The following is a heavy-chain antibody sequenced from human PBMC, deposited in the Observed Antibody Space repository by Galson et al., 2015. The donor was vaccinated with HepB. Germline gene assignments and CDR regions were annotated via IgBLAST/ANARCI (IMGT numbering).Heavy chain of an antibody. D-gene: IGHD2-15*01. CDR2: IYYSGST. Sequence: SETLSLTCTVSGGSIRNYYWNWIRQPPGKGLEWIGYIYYSGSTNYNPSLNPSLKSRVTISIDTSKSQFSLRLSSVTPADTAVYYCASGGYCSAPSCHLNPKDKYHGMDVWGQGTTVTVSS. V-gene: IGHV4-59*01. CDR1: GGSIRNYY. CDR3: ASGGYCSAPSCHLNPKDKYHGMDV. J-gene: IGHJ6*02.